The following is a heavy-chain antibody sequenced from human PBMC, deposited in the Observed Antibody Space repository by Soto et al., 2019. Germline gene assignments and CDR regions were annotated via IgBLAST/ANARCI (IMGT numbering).Heavy chain of an antibody. CDR1: GGSISSGGYY. D-gene: IGHD3-10*01. J-gene: IGHJ6*02. CDR2: IYYSGST. V-gene: IGHV4-31*03. Sequence: SETLSLTCTVSGGSISSGGYYWSWIRQHPGKGLEWIGYIYYSGSTYYNPSLKSRVTISVDTSKNQFSLKLSSVTAADTAVYYCARDTSGGMDVWGQGTPVTVSS. CDR3: ARDTSGGMDV.